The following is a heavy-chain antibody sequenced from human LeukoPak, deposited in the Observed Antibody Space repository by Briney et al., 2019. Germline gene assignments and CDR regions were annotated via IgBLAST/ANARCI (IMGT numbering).Heavy chain of an antibody. CDR1: GYTFTGYY. CDR2: INPNSGGT. CDR3: ARPYDYYESSGRLDY. D-gene: IGHD3-22*01. V-gene: IGHV1-2*02. Sequence: ASVTVSCKASGYTFTGYYMHWVRQAPGQGLEWMGWINPNSGGTNYAQKFLGRVTMTRDTSISTAYMELSRLRSDDTAVYYCARPYDYYESSGRLDYWGQGTLVTVSS. J-gene: IGHJ4*02.